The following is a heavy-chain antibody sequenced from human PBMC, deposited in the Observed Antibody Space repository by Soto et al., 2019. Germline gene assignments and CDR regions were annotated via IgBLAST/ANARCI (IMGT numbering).Heavy chain of an antibody. CDR2: ISSSSSTI. D-gene: IGHD4-17*01. CDR1: GFTFSSYS. CDR3: ARVPATVTTRYYGMDV. Sequence: GGSLRLSCAASGFTFSSYSMNWVRQAPGKGLEWVSYISSSSSTIYYADSVKGRFTISRDNAKNSLYLQMNSLRDEDTAVYYCARVPATVTTRYYGMDVWGQGTTVTVSS. J-gene: IGHJ6*02. V-gene: IGHV3-48*02.